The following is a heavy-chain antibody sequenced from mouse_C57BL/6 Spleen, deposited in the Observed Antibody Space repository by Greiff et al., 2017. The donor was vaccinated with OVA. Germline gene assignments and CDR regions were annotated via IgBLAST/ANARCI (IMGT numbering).Heavy chain of an antibody. V-gene: IGHV1-64*01. CDR2: IHPNSGST. J-gene: IGHJ2*01. D-gene: IGHD1-1*01. CDR1: GYTFTSYW. CDR3: ARFITLVVEYYFDY. Sequence: QVHVKQPGAELVKPGASVKLSCKASGYTFTSYWMHWVKQRPGQGLEWIGMIHPNSGSTNYNEKFKSKATLTVDKSSSTAYMQLSSLTSEDSAVYYCARFITLVVEYYFDYWGQGTTLTVSS.